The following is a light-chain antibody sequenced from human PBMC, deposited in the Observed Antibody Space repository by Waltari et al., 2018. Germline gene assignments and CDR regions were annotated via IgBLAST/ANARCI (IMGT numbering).Light chain of an antibody. J-gene: IGLJ2*01. CDR1: SPNRGSTT. Sequence: QSVLPHPPSASGTPGQRVTISCSGSSPNRGSTTVHWYQQPPGTAPKLLIYSNNQRPSGVPDRFSGSKSGTSASLAISGLQSEDEADYYCAAWDDSLNGLVFGGGTKLTVL. CDR3: AAWDDSLNGLV. CDR2: SNN. V-gene: IGLV1-44*01.